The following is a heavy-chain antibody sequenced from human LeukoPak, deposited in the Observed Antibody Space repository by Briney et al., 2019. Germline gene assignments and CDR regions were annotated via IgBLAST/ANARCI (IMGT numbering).Heavy chain of an antibody. CDR2: IYYSGNT. CDR3: ARHESYYDFWSGYYSDAFDI. CDR1: GGSISSSSYY. J-gene: IGHJ3*02. Sequence: PSETLSLTCTVSGGSISSSSYYWGWIRRPPGKGLEWIGSIYYSGNTYYNPSLKSRVTISVDTSKNQFSLKLSSVTAADTAVYYCARHESYYDFWSGYYSDAFDIWGQGTMVTVSS. V-gene: IGHV4-39*01. D-gene: IGHD3-3*01.